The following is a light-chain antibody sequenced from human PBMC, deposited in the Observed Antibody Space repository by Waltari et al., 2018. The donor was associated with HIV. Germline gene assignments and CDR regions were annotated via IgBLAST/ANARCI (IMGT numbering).Light chain of an antibody. CDR1: QSVSRH. J-gene: IGKJ4*01. CDR3: QQRGTWPPVT. Sequence: ELVLTQSPATLSVSPGERAILSCRASQSVSRHLAWYQQKSGQAPRLLIYETSTRAAGTPGRFTGSGSGTDFALTITGVEPADDAVYYCQQRGTWPPVTFGGGTKVEI. CDR2: ETS. V-gene: IGKV3-11*01.